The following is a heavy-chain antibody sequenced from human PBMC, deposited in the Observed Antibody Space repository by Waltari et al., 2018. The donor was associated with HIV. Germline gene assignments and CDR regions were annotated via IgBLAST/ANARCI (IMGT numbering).Heavy chain of an antibody. CDR3: AKDGHGYSYGGNAFDI. CDR2: ISGSGGST. Sequence: EVQLVESGGGLVQPGGSLRLSCEASGFTFSSYDMSWVRHAPGKGLEWVSAISGSGGSTYYADSVKGRFTISRDNSKNTLYLQMNSLRAEDTAVYYCAKDGHGYSYGGNAFDIWGQGTMVTVSS. CDR1: GFTFSSYD. J-gene: IGHJ3*02. D-gene: IGHD5-18*01. V-gene: IGHV3-23*04.